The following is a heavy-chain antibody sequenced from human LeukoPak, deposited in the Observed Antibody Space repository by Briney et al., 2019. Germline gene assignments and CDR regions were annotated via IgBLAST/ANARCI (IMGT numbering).Heavy chain of an antibody. J-gene: IGHJ6*02. D-gene: IGHD6-13*01. Sequence: ASVKVSCKVSGYTLTELSMHWVRQAPGKGLEWMGGFDPEDGETIYAQKFQGRVTMTEDTSTDTAYMELSSLRSEDTAVYYCATDTSGIAAAGTSSYGMDVWGQGTRSPSP. CDR1: GYTLTELS. CDR3: ATDTSGIAAAGTSSYGMDV. CDR2: FDPEDGET. V-gene: IGHV1-24*01.